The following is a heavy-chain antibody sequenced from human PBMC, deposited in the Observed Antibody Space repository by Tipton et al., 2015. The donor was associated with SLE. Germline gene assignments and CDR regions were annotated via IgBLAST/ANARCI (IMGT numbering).Heavy chain of an antibody. CDR3: ARKGYCSSTSCLAWFDP. CDR2: IYYSGST. CDR1: GGSISSSSYY. D-gene: IGHD2-2*01. V-gene: IGHV4-39*07. J-gene: IGHJ5*02. Sequence: LRLSCTVSGGSISSSSYYWGWIRQPPGKGLEWIGSIYYSGSTYYNPSLKSRVTISVDTSKNQFSLKLSSVTAADTAVYYCARKGYCSSTSCLAWFDPRGQGTLVTVSS.